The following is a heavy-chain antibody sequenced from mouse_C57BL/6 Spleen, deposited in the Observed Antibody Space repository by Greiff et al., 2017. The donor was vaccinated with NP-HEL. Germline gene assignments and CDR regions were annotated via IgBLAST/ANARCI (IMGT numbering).Heavy chain of an antibody. Sequence: EVQLQQSGAELVRPGASVKLSCTASGFNIKDDYMHWVKQRPEQGLEWIGWIDPENGDTEYASKFQGKATITADTSSNTAYLQLSSLTSEDTAVYYCTFLYDGYYAWFAYWGQRTLVTVSA. V-gene: IGHV14-4*01. CDR2: IDPENGDT. D-gene: IGHD2-3*01. CDR1: GFNIKDDY. J-gene: IGHJ3*01. CDR3: TFLYDGYYAWFAY.